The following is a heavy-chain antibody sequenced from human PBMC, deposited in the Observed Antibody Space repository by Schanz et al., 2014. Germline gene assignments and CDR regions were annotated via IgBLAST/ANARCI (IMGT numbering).Heavy chain of an antibody. V-gene: IGHV3-53*01. D-gene: IGHD2-8*01. CDR2: IYSGGTT. Sequence: EVQLVESGGGLIQPGGSLRLSCAASGFTVSSNYMSWVRQAPGKGLEWVSIIYSGGTTYYADSVKGRFTISRDNSKNMLYLQMNSLRAEDTAVYYCARGRCTNVLCYYYYGMDVWGQGTTVTVSS. CDR1: GFTVSSNY. J-gene: IGHJ6*02. CDR3: ARGRCTNVLCYYYYGMDV.